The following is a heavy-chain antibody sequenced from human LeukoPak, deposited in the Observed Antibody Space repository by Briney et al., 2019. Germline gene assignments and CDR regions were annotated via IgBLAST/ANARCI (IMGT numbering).Heavy chain of an antibody. CDR2: INPNSGGT. CDR3: ARGTGEGYSYGRYYFDY. Sequence: ASVKVSCKTSGYTFTDYYMHWVRQAPGQGLEWMGWINPNSGGTNYAQKFQSRVTMTRDTSISTAYMELSRLRSDDTAVYYCARGTGEGYSYGRYYFDYWGQGTLVTVSS. D-gene: IGHD5-18*01. V-gene: IGHV1-2*02. J-gene: IGHJ4*02. CDR1: GYTFTDYY.